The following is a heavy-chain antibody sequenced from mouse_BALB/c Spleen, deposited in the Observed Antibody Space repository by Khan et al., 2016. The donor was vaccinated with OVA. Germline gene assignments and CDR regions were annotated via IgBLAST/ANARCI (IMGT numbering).Heavy chain of an antibody. D-gene: IGHD1-3*01. J-gene: IGHJ3*01. CDR3: TRGGFSSFAY. Sequence: QVQLQQSGAELVKPGASVKLSCKASGYTFTSYYMYWVKQRPGQGLEWIGEINPSDGGTNLNEKFKTKATLTVDRASSTTYMQLSSLTSEDSAVDYCTRGGFSSFAYWGQGTLVTVSA. V-gene: IGHV1S81*02. CDR1: GYTFTSYY. CDR2: INPSDGGT.